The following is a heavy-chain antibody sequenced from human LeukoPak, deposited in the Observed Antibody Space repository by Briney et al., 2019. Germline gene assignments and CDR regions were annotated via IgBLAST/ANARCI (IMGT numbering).Heavy chain of an antibody. CDR2: ISSSSSYI. D-gene: IGHD1-1*01. Sequence: GGSLRLSCAASGFTFSSYSMNWVRQAPGKGLEWVSSISSSSSYIYYADSVKGRFTISRDNSKNTMYLQMDSLTAEDTAVYYCAKTMGRIDVDYWGQGTLITVSS. CDR3: AKTMGRIDVDY. J-gene: IGHJ4*02. CDR1: GFTFSSYS. V-gene: IGHV3-21*04.